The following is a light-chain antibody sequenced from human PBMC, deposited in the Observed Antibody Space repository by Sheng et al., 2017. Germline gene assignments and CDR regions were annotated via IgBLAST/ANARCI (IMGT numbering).Light chain of an antibody. Sequence: DIQMPQSPSSLSASVGDRVSITCRASQGISDWLAWFQQKPGQAPNLLIYKTSRLQSGVPSRFSGSRSGTEFTLTISSLQPEDFATYYCLQYNIYPWTFGHGTKVETK. CDR3: LQYNIYPWT. CDR1: QGISDW. CDR2: KTS. J-gene: IGKJ1*01. V-gene: IGKV1-5*03.